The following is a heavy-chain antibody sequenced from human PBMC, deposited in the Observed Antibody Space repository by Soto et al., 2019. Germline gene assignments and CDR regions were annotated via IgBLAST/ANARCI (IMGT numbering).Heavy chain of an antibody. Sequence: LSLTCTVSGGSINSYFWSWIRQSPGKGLEWIGHIYYSGSTSYSPSLKSRVSISVDTSKNQFSLEVHSVTAADTAVYYCARAGTNMVQFDYWGQGTLVTVSS. CDR2: IYYSGST. V-gene: IGHV4-59*01. CDR3: ARAGTNMVQFDY. J-gene: IGHJ4*02. CDR1: GGSINSYF. D-gene: IGHD3-10*01.